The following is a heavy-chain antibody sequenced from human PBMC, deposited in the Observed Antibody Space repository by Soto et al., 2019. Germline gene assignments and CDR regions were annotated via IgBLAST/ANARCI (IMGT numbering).Heavy chain of an antibody. Sequence: GESLKISCKCSGYTFTSYCISWVRQMTGEGLEWMGAIYPGDSDTRYSPSFQGQVTISADASTSTAYMELRSLRSDDTAVYYCARDPHEYWTSYWFDPWGQGTMVNVSS. CDR1: GYTFTSYC. CDR3: ARDPHEYWTSYWFDP. J-gene: IGHJ5*02. CDR2: IYPGDSDT. D-gene: IGHD3-3*01. V-gene: IGHV5-51*01.